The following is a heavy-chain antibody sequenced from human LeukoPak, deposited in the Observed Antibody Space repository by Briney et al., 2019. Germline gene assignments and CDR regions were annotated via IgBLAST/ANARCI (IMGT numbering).Heavy chain of an antibody. D-gene: IGHD4/OR15-4a*01. V-gene: IGHV3-7*01. CDR2: INLDGGDK. J-gene: IGHJ4*02. Sequence: GGSLRLSCAASGLTLGNYWMSWVRQAPGKGLEWVANINLDGGDKSHVGSVKGRFTISRDNAKNSLYLQMNSLGAEDTAVCYCARDYDYSLDYWGQGTLVTVSS. CDR1: GLTLGNYW. CDR3: ARDYDYSLDY.